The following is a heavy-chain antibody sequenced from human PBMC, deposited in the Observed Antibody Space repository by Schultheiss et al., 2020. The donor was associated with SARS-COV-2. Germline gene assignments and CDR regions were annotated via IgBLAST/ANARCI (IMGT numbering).Heavy chain of an antibody. CDR1: GFTFSSYD. CDR3: AREGHYYDSSGYRMGAFDI. CDR2: ISYDGSNK. D-gene: IGHD3-22*01. V-gene: IGHV3-30*01. Sequence: GGSLRLSCAASGFTFSSYDMHWVRQAPGKGLEWVAVISYDGSNKYYADSVKGRFTISRDNSKNTLYLQMNSLRAEDTAVYYCAREGHYYDSSGYRMGAFDIWGQGTMVTVAS. J-gene: IGHJ3*02.